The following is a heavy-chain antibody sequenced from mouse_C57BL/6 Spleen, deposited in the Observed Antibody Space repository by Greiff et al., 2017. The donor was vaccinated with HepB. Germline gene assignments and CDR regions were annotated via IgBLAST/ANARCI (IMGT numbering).Heavy chain of an antibody. Sequence: QVTLKVSGPGILQSSQTLSLTCSFSGFSLSTSGMGVSWIRQPSGKGLEWLAHIYWDDDKRYNPSLKSRLTISKDTSRNQVFLKITSVDTADTATYYCARSGVTTVVADWNYYAMDYWGQGTSVTVSS. CDR3: ARSGVTTVVADWNYYAMDY. D-gene: IGHD1-1*01. J-gene: IGHJ4*01. CDR1: GFSLSTSGMG. CDR2: IYWDDDK. V-gene: IGHV8-12*01.